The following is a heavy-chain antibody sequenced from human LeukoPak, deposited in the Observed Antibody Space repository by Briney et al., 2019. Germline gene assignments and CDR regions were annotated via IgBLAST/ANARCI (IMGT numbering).Heavy chain of an antibody. CDR2: IYYSGST. V-gene: IGHV4-59*08. J-gene: IGHJ4*02. D-gene: IGHD4-17*01. CDR3: ARSSGPVPTDY. Sequence: SETLSLTCTVSGGSISSYYWSWIRQPPGKGLEWIGYIYYSGSTNYNPSLKSRVTISVDTSKNQFSLKLSSVTAADTAVYYCARSSGPVPTDYWGQGTLVTVSS. CDR1: GGSISSYY.